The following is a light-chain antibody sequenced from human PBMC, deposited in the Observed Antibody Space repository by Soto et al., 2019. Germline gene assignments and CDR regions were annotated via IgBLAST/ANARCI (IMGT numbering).Light chain of an antibody. Sequence: QSVLTQPPSASGTPGQRVTISCSGTNSNIGSNTVNWYQQLPGTAPHLLIYYDNLRPSVVPHRTSGSKSGTSASLAISRLQSDDEADYYCAAWDDSLNGRVFGTGTKLTVL. CDR3: AAWDDSLNGRV. CDR2: YDN. CDR1: NSNIGSNT. V-gene: IGLV1-44*01. J-gene: IGLJ1*01.